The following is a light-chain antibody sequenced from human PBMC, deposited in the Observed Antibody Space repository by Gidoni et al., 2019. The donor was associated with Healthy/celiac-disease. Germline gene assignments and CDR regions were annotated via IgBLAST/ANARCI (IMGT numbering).Light chain of an antibody. Sequence: QSALTQPRPVSGSPGQSVTISCTGTSSDVGGYNYVSWYQQHPGKAPKLMIYDVSKRPSGVPDRFAGSKSGHTASLTISGLQAEDEADYYCCSYAGSYPLWVFGGGTKLTVL. J-gene: IGLJ3*02. CDR3: CSYAGSYPLWV. CDR1: SSDVGGYNY. V-gene: IGLV2-11*01. CDR2: DVS.